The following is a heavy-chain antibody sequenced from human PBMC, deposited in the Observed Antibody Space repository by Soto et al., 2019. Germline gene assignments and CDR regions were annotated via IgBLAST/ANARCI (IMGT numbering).Heavy chain of an antibody. CDR1: GLAFNTSG. Sequence: PGGSLRLSCEVSGLAFNTSGMHWVRQAPGKGLEWVGVISYDGTKTFYGDTVRGRFTISRDNSKNRLSLHMNSLSTEDTGVYYCANKARVTNYLYYGMDVWGQGTKVTVSS. V-gene: IGHV3-30*18. J-gene: IGHJ6*02. CDR2: ISYDGTKT. D-gene: IGHD2-21*02. CDR3: ANKARVTNYLYYGMDV.